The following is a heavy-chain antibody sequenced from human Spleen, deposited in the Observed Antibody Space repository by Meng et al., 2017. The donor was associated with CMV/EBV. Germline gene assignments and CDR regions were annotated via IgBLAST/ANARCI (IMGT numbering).Heavy chain of an antibody. D-gene: IGHD3-22*01. Sequence: RAYYWSWIRQPPGKGLEWIGYIYYSGSTNYNPSLKSRVTISVDTSKNQFSLKLSSVTAADTAVYYCARDQLVNYYYDSSGYSLGFDPWGQGTLVTVSS. CDR3: ARDQLVNYYYDSSGYSLGFDP. CDR2: IYYSGST. V-gene: IGHV4-59*01. J-gene: IGHJ5*02. CDR1: RAYY.